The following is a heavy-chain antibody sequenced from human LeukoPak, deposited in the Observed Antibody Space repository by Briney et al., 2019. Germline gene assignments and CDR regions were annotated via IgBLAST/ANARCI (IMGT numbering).Heavy chain of an antibody. J-gene: IGHJ4*02. CDR3: AKVTGYYYDSSGYYLDDY. Sequence: PPGGSLRLSCAASGFTFSSYAMSWVRQAPGKGLEWVSAISGSGGSTYYAHSVKGRFTISRDNSKNTLYLQMNSLRAEDTAVYYCAKVTGYYYDSSGYYLDDYWGQGTLVTVSS. CDR1: GFTFSSYA. V-gene: IGHV3-23*01. D-gene: IGHD3-22*01. CDR2: ISGSGGST.